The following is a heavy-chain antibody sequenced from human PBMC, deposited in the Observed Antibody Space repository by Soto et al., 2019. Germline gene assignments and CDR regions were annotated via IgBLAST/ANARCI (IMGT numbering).Heavy chain of an antibody. CDR3: AISQDRGGRTTFIY. V-gene: IGHV3-9*01. CDR1: GFTFDDNA. D-gene: IGHD3-16*01. J-gene: IGHJ4*02. Sequence: SGGPLRLSCAVSGFTFDDNAMHWVRQAPEKGLEWVSGTNWKSDIGYADSVKGRFTISRDNAENSLYLQMNSLRAEDTALYYCAISQDRGGRTTFIYWGQGTQVTVSS. CDR2: TNWKSDI.